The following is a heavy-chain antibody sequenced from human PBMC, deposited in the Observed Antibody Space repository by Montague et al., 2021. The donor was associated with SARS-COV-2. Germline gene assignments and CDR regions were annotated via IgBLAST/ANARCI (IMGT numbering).Heavy chain of an antibody. CDR3: ARGRLVDRARRTGAWIGP. CDR1: RGSFSDYY. V-gene: IGHV4-34*01. Sequence: SETLSLTCAVYRGSFSDYYWTWIRQSPEKGVEGIGEISHSADTNYNKSLNSRVFMLMDTSNKQFSLRLDSVTAADTAVYYCARGRLVDRARRTGAWIGPWGQGTLVTVSS. CDR2: ISHSADT. D-gene: IGHD3-10*01. J-gene: IGHJ5*02.